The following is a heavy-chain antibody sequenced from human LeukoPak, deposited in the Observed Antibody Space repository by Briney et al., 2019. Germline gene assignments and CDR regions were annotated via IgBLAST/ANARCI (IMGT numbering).Heavy chain of an antibody. D-gene: IGHD1-14*01. V-gene: IGHV4-34*01. CDR3: ARGRRVGLAKYPILNAFFDY. CDR1: NGSFSGYY. CDR2: INDSGST. Sequence: SSETLSLTCAVYNGSFSGYYWSWIRQPPGKGLEWIGEINDSGSTNYKSSLRSRVTISVDTSKNQFALNLNSMTAADTAVYYCARGRRVGLAKYPILNAFFDYWGQGTLVTVSS. J-gene: IGHJ4*02.